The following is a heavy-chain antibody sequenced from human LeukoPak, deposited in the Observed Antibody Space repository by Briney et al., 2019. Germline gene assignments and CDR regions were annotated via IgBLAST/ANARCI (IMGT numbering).Heavy chain of an antibody. CDR1: GFTFSSYG. D-gene: IGHD3-10*01. V-gene: IGHV3-30*03. Sequence: PGGSLRLSCAASGFTFSSYGMHWVRQAPGKGLEWVAVISYDGSNKYYADSVKGRFTISRDDSKNTLYLQMNSLRAEDTAVYYCARGRGGYYGSGSYEYSDWGRGTLVTVSS. CDR2: ISYDGSNK. CDR3: ARGRGGYYGSGSYEYSD. J-gene: IGHJ4*02.